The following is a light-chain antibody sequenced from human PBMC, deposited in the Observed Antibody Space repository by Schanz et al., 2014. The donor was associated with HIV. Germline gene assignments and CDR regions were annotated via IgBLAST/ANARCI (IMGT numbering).Light chain of an antibody. CDR1: QDISTY. CDR3: QKYNSYSQT. J-gene: IGKJ1*01. V-gene: IGKV1-9*01. CDR2: AAS. Sequence: DIQLSQSPSFLSASVGDRVTVTCRASQDISTYLAWYQQKPGKAPNLLIYAASTLHTGVPFRFSGSGSGTDFALTISSLQPEDFATYYCQKYNSYSQTFGQGTKVEIK.